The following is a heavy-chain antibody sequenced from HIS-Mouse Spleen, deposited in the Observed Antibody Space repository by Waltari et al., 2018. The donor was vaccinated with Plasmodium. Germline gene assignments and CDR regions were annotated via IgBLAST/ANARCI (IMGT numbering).Heavy chain of an antibody. CDR1: GFTFRSYW. Sequence: EVQLVESGGGLVQHGGSLRLSCAASGFTFRSYWMGWVRQAPGKGLEWVANIKQDGSEKYYVDSVKGRFTISRDNAKNSLYLQMNSLRAEDTAVYYCASSWYWYFDLWGRGTLVTVSS. D-gene: IGHD6-13*01. CDR3: ASSWYWYFDL. J-gene: IGHJ2*01. CDR2: IKQDGSEK. V-gene: IGHV3-7*01.